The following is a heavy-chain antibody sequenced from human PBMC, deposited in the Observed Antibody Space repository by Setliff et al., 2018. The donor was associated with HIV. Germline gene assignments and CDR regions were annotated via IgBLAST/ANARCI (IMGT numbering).Heavy chain of an antibody. CDR3: ARNTDVDSVYRPFHI. Sequence: GGSLRLSCAASGLTFSSYAMSWVRQAPGKGLEWVSVISGSGGSTYYADSVKGRFTISRDNSKNTLYLQMNSLRAEDTAVYYCARNTDVDSVYRPFHIWGQGTMVTVSS. D-gene: IGHD1-26*01. CDR2: ISGSGGST. CDR1: GLTFSSYA. V-gene: IGHV3-23*01. J-gene: IGHJ3*02.